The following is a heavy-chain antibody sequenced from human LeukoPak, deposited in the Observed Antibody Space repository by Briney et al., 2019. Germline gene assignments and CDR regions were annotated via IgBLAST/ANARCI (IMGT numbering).Heavy chain of an antibody. V-gene: IGHV4-59*08. Sequence: SETLSLTCTVSGGSISSYYWSWIRQPPGKGLEWIGYIYYSGSTNYNPSLKSRVTISVDTSKNQFSLKLSSVTAADTAVYYCARAITRRITMIVVPQDAFDIWGQGTMVTVSS. CDR2: IYYSGST. D-gene: IGHD3-22*01. CDR1: GGSISSYY. J-gene: IGHJ3*02. CDR3: ARAITRRITMIVVPQDAFDI.